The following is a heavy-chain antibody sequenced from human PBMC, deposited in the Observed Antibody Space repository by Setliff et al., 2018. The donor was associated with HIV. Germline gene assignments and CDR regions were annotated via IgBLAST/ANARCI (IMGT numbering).Heavy chain of an antibody. Sequence: KASETLSLTCAVSGGSVDSRHYYWGWIRQPPGKGLEWIGNILYGGTTYYTPPLKSRVSISVDTSRSQFSLRLNSVTAADTAVYYCARPTTGLGGGAAFDIWGQGTMVTVSS. D-gene: IGHD2-8*01. CDR2: ILYGGTT. CDR1: GGSVDSRHYY. J-gene: IGHJ3*02. V-gene: IGHV4-39*01. CDR3: ARPTTGLGGGAAFDI.